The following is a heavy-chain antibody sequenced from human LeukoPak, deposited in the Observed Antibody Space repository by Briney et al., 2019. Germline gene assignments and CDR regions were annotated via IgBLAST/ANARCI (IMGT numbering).Heavy chain of an antibody. CDR3: ARQSTIFGVVIVAFDY. CDR1: GYSISSGYY. Sequence: PSETPSLTCAVSGYSISSGYYWGWIRQPPGKGLEWIGSIYYSGSTYYNPPLKSRVTVSVDTSKNQFSLKLSSVTAADTAVYYCARQSTIFGVVIVAFDYWGQGTLVTVSS. J-gene: IGHJ4*02. V-gene: IGHV4-38-2*01. CDR2: IYYSGST. D-gene: IGHD3-3*01.